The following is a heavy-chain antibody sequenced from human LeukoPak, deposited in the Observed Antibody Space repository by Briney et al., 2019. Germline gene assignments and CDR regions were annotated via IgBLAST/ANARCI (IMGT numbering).Heavy chain of an antibody. Sequence: SETLSLTCTVSGGSISSYYWSWIRQPPGKGLEWMGYIYYSGSTNYNPSLKSRVTISVDTSKNQFSLKLSSVTAADTAVYYCARAPMYYYDSSGYSRPFDYWGQGTLVTVSS. CDR3: ARAPMYYYDSSGYSRPFDY. CDR2: IYYSGST. CDR1: GGSISSYY. J-gene: IGHJ4*02. V-gene: IGHV4-59*01. D-gene: IGHD3-22*01.